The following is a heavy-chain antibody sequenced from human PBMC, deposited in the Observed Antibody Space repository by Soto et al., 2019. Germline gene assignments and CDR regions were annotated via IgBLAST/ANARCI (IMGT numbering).Heavy chain of an antibody. CDR1: GFTVSSSY. Sequence: GGSLRLSCAASGFTVSSSYMSWVRQAPGKGLEWVSVIYSGGSTYYADSVRGRFTISRDNSKNMLYLQMNSLRAEDTAVYYCARVRRNDASDYYGMDVWGQGTTVTVSS. CDR3: ARVRRNDASDYYGMDV. J-gene: IGHJ6*02. D-gene: IGHD1-1*01. CDR2: IYSGGST. V-gene: IGHV3-53*01.